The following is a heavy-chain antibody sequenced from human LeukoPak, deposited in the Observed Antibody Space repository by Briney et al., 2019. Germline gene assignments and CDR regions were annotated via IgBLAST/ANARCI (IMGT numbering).Heavy chain of an antibody. CDR1: GGSISSGSYY. CDR3: ARHFLTGYYTDY. Sequence: SETLSLTCTVSGGSISSGSYYWGWIRQPPGKGLEWIGSIYYSGSTYYNPSLKSRVTISVDTSKNQFSLKLSSVTAADTAVYYCARHFLTGYYTDYWGQGTLVTVSS. CDR2: IYYSGST. D-gene: IGHD3/OR15-3a*01. V-gene: IGHV4-39*01. J-gene: IGHJ4*02.